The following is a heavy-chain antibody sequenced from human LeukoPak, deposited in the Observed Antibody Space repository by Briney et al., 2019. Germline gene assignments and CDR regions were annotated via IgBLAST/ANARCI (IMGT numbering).Heavy chain of an antibody. D-gene: IGHD4-23*01. V-gene: IGHV4-39*07. Sequence: SETLSLTCTVSGGSISTYYWSWIRQPPGKGLEWIGSIYYSGSTYYNPSLKSRVTISVDTSKNQFSLKLSSVTAADTAVYYCARGLRSPYGGNSYAPFDYWGQGTLVTVSS. CDR1: GGSISTYY. J-gene: IGHJ4*02. CDR2: IYYSGST. CDR3: ARGLRSPYGGNSYAPFDY.